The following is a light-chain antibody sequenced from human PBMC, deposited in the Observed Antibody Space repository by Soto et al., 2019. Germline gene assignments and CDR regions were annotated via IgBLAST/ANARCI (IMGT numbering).Light chain of an antibody. CDR3: QTWGRGIVV. CDR2: LNSDGSH. V-gene: IGLV4-69*02. CDR1: SEHSSYA. Sequence: QSVLTQSPSASASLGASVNLTCTLTSEHSSYAIAWHQQQPEKGPRFLMRLNSDGSHSKGDGIPDRFSGSSSGAERYLTISSLQSEDEADYYCQTWGRGIVVFGGGTQLTVL. J-gene: IGLJ2*01.